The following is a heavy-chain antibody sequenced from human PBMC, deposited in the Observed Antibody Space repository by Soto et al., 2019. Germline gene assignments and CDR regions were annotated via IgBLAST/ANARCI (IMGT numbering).Heavy chain of an antibody. V-gene: IGHV3-30-3*01. J-gene: IGHJ4*02. CDR1: GFTFSSSA. Sequence: QVQLVESGGGVVQPGRSLRLSCAASGFTFSSSAMHWVRQAPGKGLEWVAVISYDGSNKYYADSVKGRFTSSRDNSKNTLYLQMNSLRAEDTAVYYCARDTPSDWGQGTLVTVSS. CDR3: ARDTPSD. CDR2: ISYDGSNK.